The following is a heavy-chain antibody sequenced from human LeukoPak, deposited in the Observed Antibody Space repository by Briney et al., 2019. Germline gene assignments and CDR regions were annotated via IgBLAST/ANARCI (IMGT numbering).Heavy chain of an antibody. Sequence: GSSVKVSCKASGGTFLSYGVTWVRQAPGQRLEWMGWINAGNGNTKYSQKFQGRVTITGDTSASTAYMELSSLRSEDTAVYYCAREAPVTKGWYFDLWGRGTLVTVSS. CDR3: AREAPVTKGWYFDL. CDR1: GGTFLSYG. V-gene: IGHV1-3*01. CDR2: INAGNGNT. J-gene: IGHJ2*01. D-gene: IGHD4-17*01.